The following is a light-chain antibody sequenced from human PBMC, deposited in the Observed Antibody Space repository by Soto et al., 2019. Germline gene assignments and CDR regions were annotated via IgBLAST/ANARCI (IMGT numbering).Light chain of an antibody. CDR2: EDN. V-gene: IGLV6-57*03. J-gene: IGLJ3*02. CDR3: QSYDSSLRV. CDR1: SGSIASNY. Sequence: NFMLTQPHSVSESPGKTVTISCTRSSGSIASNYVQWYQQRPGSAPTTVIYEDNQRPSGVPDRFSGSIDSSSNSASLTISGLKTEDEVDYYCQSYDSSLRVFGGGTKLTVL.